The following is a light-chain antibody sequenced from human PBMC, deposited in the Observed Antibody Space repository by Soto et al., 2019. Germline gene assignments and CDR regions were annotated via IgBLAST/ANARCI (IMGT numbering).Light chain of an antibody. Sequence: QSALTQPPSASGTPGQRVTISCSGSYSNIGSNTVNWYQQLPETAPKLLIYSNNQRPSGVPDRFSGSKSGTSASLAISGLQSEDEADYYCATWDDSLNGVVFGGGTKLTVL. J-gene: IGLJ2*01. CDR1: YSNIGSNT. V-gene: IGLV1-44*01. CDR2: SNN. CDR3: ATWDDSLNGVV.